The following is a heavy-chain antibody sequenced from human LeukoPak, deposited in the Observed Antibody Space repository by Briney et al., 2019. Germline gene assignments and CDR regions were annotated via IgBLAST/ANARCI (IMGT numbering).Heavy chain of an antibody. Sequence: GGSLRLSCAASGFTFSSYSMNWVRQAPGKGLEWVSSISSSSSYIYYADSVKGRFTISRDNAKNSLYLQMNSLRAEDTAVYYCTRSGLSFGVPAAMNDYWGQGTLVTVSS. CDR2: ISSSSSYI. V-gene: IGHV3-21*01. D-gene: IGHD2-2*01. J-gene: IGHJ4*02. CDR3: TRSGLSFGVPAAMNDY. CDR1: GFTFSSYS.